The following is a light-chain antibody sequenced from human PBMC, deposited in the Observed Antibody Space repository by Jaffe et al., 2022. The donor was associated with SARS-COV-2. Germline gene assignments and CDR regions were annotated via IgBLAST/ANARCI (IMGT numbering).Light chain of an antibody. V-gene: IGKV1-39*01. CDR3: QQSYSTPAEVLT. Sequence: DIQMTQSPSSLSASVGDRVTITCRASQSISSYLNWYQQKPGKAPKLLIYAASSLQSGVPSRFSGSGSGTDFTLTISSLQPEDFATYYCQQSYSTPAEVLTFGGGTKVEIK. CDR1: QSISSY. J-gene: IGKJ4*01. CDR2: AAS.